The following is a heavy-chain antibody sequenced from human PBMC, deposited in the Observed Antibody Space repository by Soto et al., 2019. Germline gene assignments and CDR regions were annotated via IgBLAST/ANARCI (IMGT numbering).Heavy chain of an antibody. CDR3: ARSEEDSDYYYYGMDV. J-gene: IGHJ6*02. D-gene: IGHD2-15*01. CDR1: GYNVSSNIFA. V-gene: IGHV6-1*01. CDR2: TYYRSRWYS. Sequence: TLSLTCVGSGYNVSSNIFALNWVRQSPSRGLEWLGRTYYRSRWYSDYAVSVRSRIDINADTSKNQVSLQLNSVTPEDTAVYYCARSEEDSDYYYYGMDVWGQGTTVTVS.